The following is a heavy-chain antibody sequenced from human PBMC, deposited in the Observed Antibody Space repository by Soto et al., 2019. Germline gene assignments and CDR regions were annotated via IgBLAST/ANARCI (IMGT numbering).Heavy chain of an antibody. CDR2: IYYSGST. Sequence: LCGGSISSGGYYWSWIRQHPGKGLEWIGYIYYSGSTYYNPSLKSRVTISVDTSKNQFSLKLSSVTAADTAVYYCARAGACSSTSCYSLGAHFDYWGQGTLVTVSS. V-gene: IGHV4-31*02. CDR1: GGSISSGGYY. CDR3: ARAGACSSTSCYSLGAHFDY. J-gene: IGHJ4*02. D-gene: IGHD2-2*01.